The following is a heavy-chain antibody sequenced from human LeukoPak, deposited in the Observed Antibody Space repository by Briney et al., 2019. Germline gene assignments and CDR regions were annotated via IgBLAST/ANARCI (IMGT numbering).Heavy chain of an antibody. Sequence: SETLSLTCTVSGGSIESLYWSWTRQSPEKGLEWIGNVFHTGVTSYNLSLKSRVTISVDTSKNQFSLSMTSMTAADTAIYYCTRGGGSGYYFGIPRYYFDAWGQGVLVTVSS. CDR1: GGSIESLY. CDR2: VFHTGVT. D-gene: IGHD3-22*01. V-gene: IGHV4-59*11. J-gene: IGHJ4*02. CDR3: TRGGGSGYYFGIPRYYFDA.